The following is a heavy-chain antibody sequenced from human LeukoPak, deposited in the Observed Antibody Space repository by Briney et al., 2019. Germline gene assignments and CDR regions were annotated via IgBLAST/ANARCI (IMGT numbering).Heavy chain of an antibody. CDR1: GGTFSSYA. V-gene: IGHV1-69*05. CDR2: IIPIFGTA. Sequence: SVKVSCKASGGTFSSYAISWVRQAPGQGLEWMGGIIPIFGTANYAQKFQGRVTITTDESTSTAYMELSSLRSEDTAVYYCARMGQQLAEPFDYWGQGTLVTVSS. CDR3: ARMGQQLAEPFDY. J-gene: IGHJ4*02. D-gene: IGHD6-13*01.